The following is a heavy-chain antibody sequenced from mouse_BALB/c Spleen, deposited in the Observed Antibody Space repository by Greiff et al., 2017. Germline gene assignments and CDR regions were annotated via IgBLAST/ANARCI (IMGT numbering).Heavy chain of an antibody. J-gene: IGHJ3*01. CDR2: INPSSGYT. V-gene: IGHV1-4*01. CDR1: GYTFTSYT. CDR3: AREGITTPFAY. D-gene: IGHD2-4*01. Sequence: QVQLKQSGAELARPGASVKMSCKASGYTFTSYTMHWVKQRPGQGLEWIGYINPSSGYTNYNQKFKDKATLTADKSSSTAYMQLSSLTSEDSAVYYCAREGITTPFAYWGQGTLVTVSA.